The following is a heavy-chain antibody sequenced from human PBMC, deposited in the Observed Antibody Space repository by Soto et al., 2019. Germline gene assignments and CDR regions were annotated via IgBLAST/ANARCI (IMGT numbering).Heavy chain of an antibody. V-gene: IGHV3-72*01. J-gene: IGHJ4*02. CDR1: GFSFDDHW. CDR2: IKNRGGAYIT. D-gene: IGHD3-3*02. CDR3: GDFGSSIWPYEY. Sequence: EVHLLESGGGLVQPGGSLRLSCVGSGFSFDDHWMDWVRQAPGTGLEWVGKIKNRGGAYITYYAASVKGRFTISRDDSKTSLYLQMNSLKTEDSAVDYCGDFGSSIWPYEYWGQGILVTVSS.